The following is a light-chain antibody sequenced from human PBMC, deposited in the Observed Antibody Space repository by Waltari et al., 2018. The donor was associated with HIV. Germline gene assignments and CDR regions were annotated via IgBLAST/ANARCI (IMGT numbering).Light chain of an antibody. J-gene: IGLJ2*01. CDR2: EVS. CDR1: SSDLGAYNY. Sequence: QSALTQPASVSGSPGQSITVSCPGTSSDLGAYNYVCLYQPTPGTAPKLVIYEVSNRPSGISYRFSGSKSGNTASLTISGLQTEDEGDYYCSSFTTSNSLLFGGGTKVTVL. V-gene: IGLV2-14*01. CDR3: SSFTTSNSLL.